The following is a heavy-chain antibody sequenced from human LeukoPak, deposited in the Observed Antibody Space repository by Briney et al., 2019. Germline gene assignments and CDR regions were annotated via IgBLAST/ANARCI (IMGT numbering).Heavy chain of an antibody. CDR2: INSDGSST. D-gene: IGHD3-22*01. Sequence: PGGSLRLSCAASGFTFSNYWMHWVPQAPGKGLVWVSRINSDGSSTKYADSVKGRFTISRDNAKNTLYLQMNSLRAEDTAVYYCARPDYYNSRFDPWGQGTLVTVSS. CDR3: ARPDYYNSRFDP. CDR1: GFTFSNYW. V-gene: IGHV3-74*01. J-gene: IGHJ5*02.